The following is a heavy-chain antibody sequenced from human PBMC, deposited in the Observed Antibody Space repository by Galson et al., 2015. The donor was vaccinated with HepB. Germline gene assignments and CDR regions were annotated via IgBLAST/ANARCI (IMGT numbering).Heavy chain of an antibody. J-gene: IGHJ3*02. CDR2: IFSGGNT. Sequence: SLRLSCAASGFFVSGAYMNWVRQAPGKGLEWVSVIFSGGNTYYAGSVKGRFSISRHNSNNTLYLQMNGLRTEDTAVYYCAREENSGAFDIWGQGTLVTVSS. D-gene: IGHD1-7*01. CDR1: GFFVSGAY. V-gene: IGHV3-53*04. CDR3: AREENSGAFDI.